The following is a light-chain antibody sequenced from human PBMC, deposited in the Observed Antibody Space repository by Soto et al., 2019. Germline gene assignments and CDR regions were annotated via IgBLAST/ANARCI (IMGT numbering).Light chain of an antibody. CDR1: QSVYNN. Sequence: EIVMTQAPATLSVSPGERVTLSCRASQSVYNNLAWYQQKPGQAPRLVYGASTRATAIPARFSGSGSGTEFTLTISSLQSEDFAVYYCLQYNKWPLTFGGGTKVEIK. CDR3: LQYNKWPLT. CDR2: GAS. V-gene: IGKV3-15*01. J-gene: IGKJ4*01.